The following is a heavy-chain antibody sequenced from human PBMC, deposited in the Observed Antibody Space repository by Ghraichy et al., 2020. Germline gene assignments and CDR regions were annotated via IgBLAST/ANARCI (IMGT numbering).Heavy chain of an antibody. CDR1: GYTFTSYG. V-gene: IGHV1-18*01. D-gene: IGHD3-22*01. Sequence: ASVKVSCKASGYTFTSYGISWVRQAPGQGLEWMGWISAYNGNTNYAQKLQGRVTMTTDTSTSTAYMELRSLRSDDTAVYYCARDYYYYDSSGYLDYWGQGTLVTVSS. J-gene: IGHJ4*02. CDR3: ARDYYYYDSSGYLDY. CDR2: ISAYNGNT.